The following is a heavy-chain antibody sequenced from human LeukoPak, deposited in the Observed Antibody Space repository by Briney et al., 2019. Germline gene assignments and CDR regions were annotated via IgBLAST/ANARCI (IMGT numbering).Heavy chain of an antibody. V-gene: IGHV3-30*03. Sequence: GGSLRLSCAASGFTFSNYWMSWVRQAPGKGLEWVAVISYDGSNKYYADSVKGRFTISRDNSKNTLYLQMNSLRAEDTAVYYCASYYAYGDYVDRYYFDYWGQGTLVTVSS. CDR2: ISYDGSNK. CDR3: ASYYAYGDYVDRYYFDY. CDR1: GFTFSNYW. D-gene: IGHD4-17*01. J-gene: IGHJ4*02.